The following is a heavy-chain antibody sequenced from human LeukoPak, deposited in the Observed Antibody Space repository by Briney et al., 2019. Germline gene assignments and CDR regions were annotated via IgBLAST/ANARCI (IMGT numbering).Heavy chain of an antibody. CDR1: GFTFSSYG. J-gene: IGHJ5*02. D-gene: IGHD2-2*01. Sequence: TGGSLRLSCAASGFTFSSYGMHWVRQAPGKGLEWVSYISSSGSTIYYADSVKGRFTISRDNAKNSLYLQMNSLRAEDTAVYYCARGGYCSSTSCYAVRNWFDPWGQGTLVTVSS. V-gene: IGHV3-48*04. CDR2: ISSSGSTI. CDR3: ARGGYCSSTSCYAVRNWFDP.